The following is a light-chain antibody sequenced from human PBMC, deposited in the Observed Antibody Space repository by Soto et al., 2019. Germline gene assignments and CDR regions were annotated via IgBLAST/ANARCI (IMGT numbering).Light chain of an antibody. CDR3: AAWDDSLSAYV. CDR2: TNN. V-gene: IGLV1-44*01. Sequence: QSVLTQPPSASGTPGQRATIFCSGSTSNIGSNVVNWFQQLPGTAPKLLIYTNNLRPSGVPDRFSGSKSGTSASLAITGLQSDDESDYYCAAWDDSLSAYVFGTGTKLTVL. CDR1: TSNIGSNV. J-gene: IGLJ1*01.